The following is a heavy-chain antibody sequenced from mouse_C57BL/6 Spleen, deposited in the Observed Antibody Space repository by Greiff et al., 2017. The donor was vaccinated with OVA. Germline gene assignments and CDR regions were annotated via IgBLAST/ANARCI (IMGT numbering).Heavy chain of an antibody. CDR2: IYPSDSET. CDR3: ARSYYDYDAWFAY. D-gene: IGHD2-4*01. Sequence: QVQLQQPGAELVRPGSSVKLSCKASGYTFTSYWMDWVKQRPGQGLEWIGNIYPSDSETPYNQKFKDKATLTVDKSSSTAYMQLSSLTSEDSAVYYCARSYYDYDAWFAYWGQGTLVTVSA. V-gene: IGHV1-61*01. CDR1: GYTFTSYW. J-gene: IGHJ3*01.